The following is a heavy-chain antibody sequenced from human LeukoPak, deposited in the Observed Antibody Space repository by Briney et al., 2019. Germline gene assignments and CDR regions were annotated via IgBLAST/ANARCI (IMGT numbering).Heavy chain of an antibody. Sequence: SETLSLTCIVSSGSISSYYWHWIRQPAGRGLEWIGRVSSSGSTNYNPSLNSRVSMSVDTSKNQFSLKLSSVTAADTAVYYCARHYSNYVRWFDPWGQGTLVTVSS. J-gene: IGHJ5*02. CDR1: SGSISSYY. V-gene: IGHV4-4*07. CDR2: VSSSGST. D-gene: IGHD4-11*01. CDR3: ARHYSNYVRWFDP.